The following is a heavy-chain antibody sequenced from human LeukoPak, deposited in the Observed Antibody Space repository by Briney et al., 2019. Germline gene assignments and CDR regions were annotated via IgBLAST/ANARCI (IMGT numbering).Heavy chain of an antibody. CDR3: ARLVEVAGRLDY. D-gene: IGHD6-19*01. J-gene: IGHJ4*02. V-gene: IGHV5-51*01. CDR1: GYRFTSYW. Sequence: HGGSLKISCKGSGYRFTSYWIGWVRQMPGKGLEGMGIIYPGDSDTSYSPSFQGQVTISADKSISTAYLQWSRLKASDTAMYYCARLVEVAGRLDYWGQGTPVIVSS. CDR2: IYPGDSDT.